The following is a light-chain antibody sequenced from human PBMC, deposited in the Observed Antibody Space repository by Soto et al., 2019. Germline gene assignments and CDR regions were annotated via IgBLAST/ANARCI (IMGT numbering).Light chain of an antibody. V-gene: IGKV3-15*01. CDR1: QSVRSN. J-gene: IGKJ5*01. CDR3: QQYNTWPPIT. CDR2: GAS. Sequence: IVMTQSPATLSVSPRERVTLSCRASQSVRSNLAWYQQKPGQAPRLLIYGASTRATGLPARFSGSGSGTDFTLTISSLQSEDFAVYYCQQYNTWPPITFGQGTRLEIK.